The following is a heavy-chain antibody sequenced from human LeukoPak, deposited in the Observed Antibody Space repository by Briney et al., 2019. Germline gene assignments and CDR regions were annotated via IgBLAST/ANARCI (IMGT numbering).Heavy chain of an antibody. CDR2: INPNSGGT. Sequence: ASVKVSCKASGYTFTGYYMHWVRQAPGQGLEWMGWINPNSGGTNYAQKFQGRVTMTRDTSISTAYMEPSRLRSDDTAVYYCARAIIFGVVPEDYWGQGTLVTVSS. CDR1: GYTFTGYY. J-gene: IGHJ4*02. CDR3: ARAIIFGVVPEDY. D-gene: IGHD3-3*01. V-gene: IGHV1-2*02.